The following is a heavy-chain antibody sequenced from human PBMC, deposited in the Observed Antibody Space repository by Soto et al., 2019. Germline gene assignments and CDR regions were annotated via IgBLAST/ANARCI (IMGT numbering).Heavy chain of an antibody. CDR1: GDTFSFYT. J-gene: IGHJ4*02. Sequence: QVQLVQSGAEVKKPGSSVRLSCTASGDTFSFYTISWVRQAPGQGPEWMGRVIPMVGMADYPQKFQGSVTISADKSTSTAYMVLSSLRSDDTAVYFCATNYGSGSTHFDYWGQGTLVTVSS. V-gene: IGHV1-69*02. D-gene: IGHD3-10*01. CDR2: VIPMVGMA. CDR3: ATNYGSGSTHFDY.